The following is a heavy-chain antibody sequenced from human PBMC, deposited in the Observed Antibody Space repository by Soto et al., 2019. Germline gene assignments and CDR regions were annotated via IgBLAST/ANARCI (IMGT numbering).Heavy chain of an antibody. J-gene: IGHJ6*03. V-gene: IGHV4-31*11. CDR2: VYYSWSA. D-gene: IGHD1-26*01. CDR3: AKSLPGGTIYYMDV. CDR1: GGSITSGGSY. Sequence: QVQLRESGPGLVKPSETLSLTCAVSGGSITSGGSYWSWVRQHPGKGLEWIGHVYYSWSAYYNPSLQSRVAISVDTSKNHFSLRVNYVTAADTAVYYCAKSLPGGTIYYMDVWGEGTTITVSS.